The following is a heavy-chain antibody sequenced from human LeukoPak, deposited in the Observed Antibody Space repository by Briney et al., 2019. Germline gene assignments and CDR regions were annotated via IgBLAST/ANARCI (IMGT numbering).Heavy chain of an antibody. Sequence: SDTLSLTCAVSGYSISSSNWWSWVRPPPGKGLEWIGEIYHSGSTNYNPSLKSRVTISVDRSKNQFSLKLSSVTAADTAIYYCTRLHPYDYGDYSFDSWGQGTLVTVSS. CDR3: TRLHPYDYGDYSFDS. CDR1: GYSISSSNW. CDR2: IYHSGST. J-gene: IGHJ4*02. D-gene: IGHD4-17*01. V-gene: IGHV4-4*02.